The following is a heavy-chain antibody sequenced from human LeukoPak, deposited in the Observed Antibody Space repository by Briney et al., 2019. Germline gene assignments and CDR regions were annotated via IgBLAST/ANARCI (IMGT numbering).Heavy chain of an antibody. CDR2: IKQDGSEK. CDR1: GLAFSYYW. V-gene: IGHV3-7*01. D-gene: IGHD3-22*01. CDR3: AVYYSSGPIAY. Sequence: PGGSLRLSCAASGLAFSYYWMIWVRQAPGKGLEWLANIKQDGSEKHYVDSVKGRFTVSRDNAKNSLYLQMNSLRAEDTAVYYCAVYYSSGPIAYWGQGTLVTVSS. J-gene: IGHJ4*02.